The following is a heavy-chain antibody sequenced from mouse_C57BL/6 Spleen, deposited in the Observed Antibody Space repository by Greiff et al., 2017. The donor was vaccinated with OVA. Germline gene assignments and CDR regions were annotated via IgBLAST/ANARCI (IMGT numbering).Heavy chain of an antibody. V-gene: IGHV1-82*01. Sequence: VQLQQSGPELVKPGASVKISCKASGYAFSSSWMNWVKQRPGQGLEWIGRIYPGDGDTNYNGKFKGKATLTADKSSSTAYMQLSSLTSEDSAVYFCARVLPYGSSFDYWGQGTTLTVSS. J-gene: IGHJ2*01. CDR3: ARVLPYGSSFDY. D-gene: IGHD1-1*01. CDR2: IYPGDGDT. CDR1: GYAFSSSW.